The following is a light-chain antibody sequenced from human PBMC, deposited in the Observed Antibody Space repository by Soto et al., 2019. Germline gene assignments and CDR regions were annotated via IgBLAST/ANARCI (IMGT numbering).Light chain of an antibody. CDR1: RSHIGDNY. CDR2: DNS. CDR3: GTWDNSLRALV. Sequence: SVLSQPPSDSAAPGQRANHSCPGNRSHIGDNYVSWYQHLPETAPKLLIYDNSHRPSGIPDRFSGSKSGTSATLGITGLQTGDEADYYCGTWDNSLRALVFGTGTKVTVL. J-gene: IGLJ1*01. V-gene: IGLV1-51*01.